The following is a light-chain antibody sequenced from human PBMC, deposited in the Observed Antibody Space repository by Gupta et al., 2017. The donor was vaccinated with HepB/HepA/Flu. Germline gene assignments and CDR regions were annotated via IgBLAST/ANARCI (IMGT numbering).Light chain of an antibody. V-gene: IGLV3-1*01. CDR1: KLEDKY. Sequence: CAGDKLEDKYVSWYQQRPGQSPVLVIFKDIKRPSEIPERFSGSNSGNTATLTISGAQALDEADYFCQAWDGSAAVFGAGTKVTVL. CDR2: KDI. CDR3: QAWDGSAAV. J-gene: IGLJ1*01.